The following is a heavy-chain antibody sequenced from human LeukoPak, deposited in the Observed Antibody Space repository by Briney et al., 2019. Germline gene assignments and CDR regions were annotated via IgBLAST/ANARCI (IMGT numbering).Heavy chain of an antibody. CDR1: GFTFSRYG. Sequence: GGSLRLSCAASGFTFSRYGMHWVRQAPGKGLEWVSLISYGVSDKYYADSVRGRFTISRDNSKNTLYLQMNSLRDEDTAVYYCAKDYYDSSGHLGFVDYWGQGTLVTVSS. CDR2: ISYGVSDK. D-gene: IGHD3-22*01. J-gene: IGHJ4*02. CDR3: AKDYYDSSGHLGFVDY. V-gene: IGHV3-30*18.